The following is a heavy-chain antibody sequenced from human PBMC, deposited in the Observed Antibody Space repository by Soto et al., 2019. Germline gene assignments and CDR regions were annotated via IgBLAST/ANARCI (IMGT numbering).Heavy chain of an antibody. Sequence: QVQLQESGPGLVKPSQTLSLTCTVSGGSISSGGDYWSRIRQHAGKGLEWIGYIYYSGSTYYNPSLKSRVTISVDTSKNQFSLKLSSVTAADTAVYYCASEGRRSPGMDVWGQGTTVTVSS. CDR2: IYYSGST. J-gene: IGHJ6*02. V-gene: IGHV4-31*03. CDR1: GGSISSGGDY. CDR3: ASEGRRSPGMDV.